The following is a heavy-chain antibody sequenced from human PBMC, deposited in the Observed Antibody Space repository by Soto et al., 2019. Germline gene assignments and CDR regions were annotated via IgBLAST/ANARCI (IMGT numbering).Heavy chain of an antibody. CDR3: AARKDIVVVVAAPLYGMDV. CDR1: GFTFSMFA. V-gene: IGHV3-23*01. Sequence: GGSLRLSCAASGFTFSMFAMNWVRQAPGKGLEWVASISYSGGSTNYADSVRGRFTISRDNSKNTLSLQMTSLRAEDTAVYYCAARKDIVVVVAAPLYGMDVWGQGTTVTVSS. J-gene: IGHJ6*02. D-gene: IGHD2-15*01. CDR2: ISYSGGST.